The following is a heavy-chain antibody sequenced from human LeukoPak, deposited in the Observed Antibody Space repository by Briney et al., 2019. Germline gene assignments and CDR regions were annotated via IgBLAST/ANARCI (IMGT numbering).Heavy chain of an antibody. CDR2: ISWNSGSI. D-gene: IGHD6-6*01. CDR3: AKSGSSWSYYYMDV. J-gene: IGHJ6*03. Sequence: GGSLRLSCAASGFTFDDYAMHWVRHAPGKGLESVSGISWNSGSIGYADSVKGRFTISRDNAKNSLYLQMNSLRAEDMALYYCAKSGSSWSYYYMDVWGKGTTVTVSS. V-gene: IGHV3-9*03. CDR1: GFTFDDYA.